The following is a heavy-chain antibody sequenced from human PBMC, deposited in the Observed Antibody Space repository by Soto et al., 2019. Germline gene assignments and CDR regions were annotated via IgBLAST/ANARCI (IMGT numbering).Heavy chain of an antibody. Sequence: QVQLQESGPGLVKPSQTLSLTCTVSGVSISSGDHYWSWIRHPPGKGLESIGYMNHIGSTYYNPSLTRRVIISVDTSKNQFSLKLSSVTATDTAVYYCARVQGNWNQIDNWGQGTLVTVPS. CDR1: GVSISSGDHY. CDR3: ARVQGNWNQIDN. D-gene: IGHD1-1*01. CDR2: MNHIGST. J-gene: IGHJ4*02. V-gene: IGHV4-30-4*01.